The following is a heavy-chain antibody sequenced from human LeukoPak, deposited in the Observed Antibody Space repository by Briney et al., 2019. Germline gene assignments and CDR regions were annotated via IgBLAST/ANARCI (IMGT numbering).Heavy chain of an antibody. CDR1: EGTFSSYA. J-gene: IGHJ3*02. V-gene: IGHV1-69*05. Sequence: ASVKVSCKASEGTFSSYAISWVRQAPGQGLEWMGGIIPIFGTANYAQKFQGRVTITTDESTSTAYMELSSLRSEDTAVYYCARHQLPAHSWYERGAFDIWGQGTMVTVSS. CDR2: IIPIFGTA. D-gene: IGHD6-13*01. CDR3: ARHQLPAHSWYERGAFDI.